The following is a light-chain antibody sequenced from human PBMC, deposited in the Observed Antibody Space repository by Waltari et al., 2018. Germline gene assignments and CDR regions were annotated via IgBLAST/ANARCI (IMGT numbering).Light chain of an antibody. CDR2: HAS. Sequence: FRAIQGFGKDLAGDQQKPGLARRLLVYHASTRAPGIPDRVSGSGSGADFSLTISRLEPEDFAGYYCQKYDDLPATFGQGTKVEIK. CDR3: QKYDDLPAT. CDR1: QGFGKD. J-gene: IGKJ1*01. V-gene: IGKV3-11*01.